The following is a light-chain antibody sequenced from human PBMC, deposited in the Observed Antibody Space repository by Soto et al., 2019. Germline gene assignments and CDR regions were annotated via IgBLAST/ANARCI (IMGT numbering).Light chain of an antibody. CDR1: QSVSSTY. CDR2: GAS. J-gene: IGKJ4*01. CDR3: QQHDSSPLT. Sequence: EIVLTQSPGTLSLSPGQRATPSCRASQSVSSTYLIWYQQKPGQAPRLLIYGASSRATGIPDRFSGSGSGTDFTLTINRLQPEDFAVYYCQQHDSSPLTFGGGTKVDIK. V-gene: IGKV3-20*01.